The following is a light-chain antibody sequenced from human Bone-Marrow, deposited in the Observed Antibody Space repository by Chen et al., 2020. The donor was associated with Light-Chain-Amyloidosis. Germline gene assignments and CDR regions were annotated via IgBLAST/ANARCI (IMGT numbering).Light chain of an antibody. CDR2: AAS. CDR3: QQGYSTPQYT. J-gene: IGKJ2*01. V-gene: IGKV1-39*01. CDR1: QSISSY. Sequence: DIQMTQSPPSLSASVGDRVTITCRASQSISSYLNWYQQKPGKAPKLLIYAASSLQSGVPSRFSGSGSGTDFTLTISSLQPEDFATYYCQQGYSTPQYTFGQGTKLEIK.